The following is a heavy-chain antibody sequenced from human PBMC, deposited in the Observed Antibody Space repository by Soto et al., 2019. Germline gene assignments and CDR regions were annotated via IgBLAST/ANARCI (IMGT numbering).Heavy chain of an antibody. CDR2: IIPILGIA. Sequence: ASVKVSCKASGYTFTSYGINWVRQAPGQGLEWMGRIIPILGIANYAQKFQGRVTITADKSTSTAYMELSSLRSEDTAVYYCASTDYKSYYYGMDVWGQGTTVTVS. CDR3: ASTDYKSYYYGMDV. CDR1: GYTFTSYG. V-gene: IGHV1-69*04. J-gene: IGHJ6*02. D-gene: IGHD4-4*01.